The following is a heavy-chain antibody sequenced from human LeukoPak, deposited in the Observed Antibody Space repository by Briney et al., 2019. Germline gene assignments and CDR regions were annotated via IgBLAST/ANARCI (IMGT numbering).Heavy chain of an antibody. CDR2: IYSGGST. CDR3: ASWYYNEYYFDY. Sequence: PGGSLRLSCAASGFTVSSNYMSWVRQAPGKGLEWVSVIYSGGSTYYADSVKGRFTIFRDNSKNTLYLQMNSLRAEDTAVYYCASWYYNEYYFDYWGQGTLVTVSS. CDR1: GFTVSSNY. J-gene: IGHJ4*02. D-gene: IGHD2/OR15-2a*01. V-gene: IGHV3-53*01.